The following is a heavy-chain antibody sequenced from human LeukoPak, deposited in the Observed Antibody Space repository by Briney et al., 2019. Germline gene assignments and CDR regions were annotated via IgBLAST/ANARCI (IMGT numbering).Heavy chain of an antibody. V-gene: IGHV4-39*07. CDR2: FYYRGIT. CDR3: ARERRGERFLEWLSFDY. Sequence: SETLSLTCTVSGDSISSSSYYWGWIRQPPGKGLEWIGSFYYRGITYYNPSLKSRVTISVDTSKNQFSLKLSSVTAADTAVYYCARERRGERFLEWLSFDYWGQGTLVTVSS. D-gene: IGHD3-3*01. CDR1: GDSISSSSYY. J-gene: IGHJ4*02.